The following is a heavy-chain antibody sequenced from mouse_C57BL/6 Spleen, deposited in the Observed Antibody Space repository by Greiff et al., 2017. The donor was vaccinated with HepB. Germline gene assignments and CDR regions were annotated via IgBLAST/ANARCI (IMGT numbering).Heavy chain of an antibody. J-gene: IGHJ4*01. Sequence: VQLKESGPELVKPGASVKISCKASGYSFTDYNMNWVKQSNGKSLEWIGVINPNYGTTSYNQKFKGKATLTVDQSSSTAYMQLNSLTSEDSAVYYCTHYYDYDGYAMDYWGQGTSVTVSS. CDR1: GYSFTDYN. D-gene: IGHD2-4*01. CDR2: INPNYGTT. CDR3: THYYDYDGYAMDY. V-gene: IGHV1-39*01.